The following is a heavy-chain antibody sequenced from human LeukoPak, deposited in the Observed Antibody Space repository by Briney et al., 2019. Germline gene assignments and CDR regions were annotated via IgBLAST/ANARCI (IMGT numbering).Heavy chain of an antibody. J-gene: IGHJ3*02. Sequence: GGSLRLSCAASGFTFSSYAMHWVRQAPGKGLEWVAVISYDGSNKYYADSVKGRFTISRDNSKNTLYLQMNSLRAEDTAVYYCARDSNGFGSSGSSAFDIWGQGTMVTVSS. CDR3: ARDSNGFGSSGSSAFDI. D-gene: IGHD3-22*01. V-gene: IGHV3-30-3*01. CDR2: ISYDGSNK. CDR1: GFTFSSYA.